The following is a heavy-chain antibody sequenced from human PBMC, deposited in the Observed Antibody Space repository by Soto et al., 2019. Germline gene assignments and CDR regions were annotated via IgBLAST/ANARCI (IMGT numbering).Heavy chain of an antibody. CDR1: GFTFSSYG. Sequence: QVQLVESGGGVVQPGRSLRLSCAASGFTFSSYGMHWVRQAPGKGLEWVAVITYDGSNKYYADSVKGRFTISRDNSKNTLYLQMNSLRAEDTAVYYCAKDRGSSWSPIDYWGQGTLVTVSS. J-gene: IGHJ4*02. CDR2: ITYDGSNK. D-gene: IGHD6-13*01. V-gene: IGHV3-30*18. CDR3: AKDRGSSWSPIDY.